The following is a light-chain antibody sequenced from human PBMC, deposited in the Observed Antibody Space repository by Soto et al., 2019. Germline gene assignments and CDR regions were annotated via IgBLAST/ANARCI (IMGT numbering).Light chain of an antibody. V-gene: IGKV3-15*01. Sequence: EIVLTQFPGTLFMSPGERATLSCRASQSVSSSYLAWYQQKPGQAPRLLIYGASTRATGIPARFSGSGSGTEFTLTISSLQSEDFAVYYCQQYNNWHTFGGGTK. CDR2: GAS. J-gene: IGKJ4*01. CDR1: QSVSSSY. CDR3: QQYNNWHT.